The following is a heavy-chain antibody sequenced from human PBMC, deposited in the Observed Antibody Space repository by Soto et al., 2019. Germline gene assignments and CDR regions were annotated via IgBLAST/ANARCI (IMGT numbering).Heavy chain of an antibody. CDR1: GFSFSSYG. CDR3: AAAFVDE. D-gene: IGHD2-21*01. V-gene: IGHV3-33*01. J-gene: IGHJ1*01. CDR2: IWYDGSKK. Sequence: QVQLVESGGGVVQPGRSLRLSCAASGFSFSSYGMLWVRQAPGKGLEWVAGIWYDGSKKYYADSVEGLFTISRDNSKNTLYLQMNSLRDEDTAVYYCAAAFVDEWGQGTLLTVSS.